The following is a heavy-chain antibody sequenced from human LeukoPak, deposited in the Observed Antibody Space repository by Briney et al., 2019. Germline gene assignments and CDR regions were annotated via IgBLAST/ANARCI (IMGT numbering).Heavy chain of an antibody. CDR2: ITGSSSYI. D-gene: IGHD6-13*01. Sequence: GGSLRLSCAASGFTFSSYSMDWVRQAPGKGLEWVSSITGSSSYIYYADLVKGRFTISRDNAKNSLYPQINSLRAEDTAVYYCARGLGSSWYSPDYWGQGTLVTVSS. V-gene: IGHV3-21*01. J-gene: IGHJ4*02. CDR3: ARGLGSSWYSPDY. CDR1: GFTFSSYS.